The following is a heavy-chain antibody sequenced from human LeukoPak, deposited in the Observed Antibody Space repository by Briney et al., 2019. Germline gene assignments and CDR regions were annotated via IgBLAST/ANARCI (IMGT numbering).Heavy chain of an antibody. CDR2: IYYSGST. CDR3: AREGLGVRGVGSFDY. CDR1: GGSFSGYY. Sequence: PSETLSLTCAVYGGSFSGYYWSWIRQPPGKGLEWIGYIYYSGSTNYNPSLKSRVTISVDTSKNQFSLKLSSVTAADTAVYYCAREGLGVRGVGSFDYWGQGTLVTVSS. D-gene: IGHD3-10*01. V-gene: IGHV4-59*01. J-gene: IGHJ4*02.